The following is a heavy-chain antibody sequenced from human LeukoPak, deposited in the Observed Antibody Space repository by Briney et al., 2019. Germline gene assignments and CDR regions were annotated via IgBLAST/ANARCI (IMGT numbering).Heavy chain of an antibody. CDR2: IIPIFGTA. Sequence: SVKVSCKASGGTFSSYAISWVRQAPGQGLEWMGGIIPIFGTANYAQKFQGRVTITADESTSTAYMELRSLRSDDTAVYYCARVDGYYSYFDYWGQGTLVTVSS. CDR3: ARVDGYYSYFDY. J-gene: IGHJ4*02. CDR1: GGTFSSYA. V-gene: IGHV1-69*13. D-gene: IGHD5-24*01.